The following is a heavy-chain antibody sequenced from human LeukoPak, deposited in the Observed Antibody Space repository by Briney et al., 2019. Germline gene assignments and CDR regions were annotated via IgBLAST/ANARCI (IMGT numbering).Heavy chain of an antibody. J-gene: IGHJ5*02. V-gene: IGHV1-69*05. CDR3: AREESYYDFWSGYYHGYNWFGP. CDR1: GGTFSSYA. D-gene: IGHD3-3*01. CDR2: IIPIFGTA. Sequence: SVKVSCKASGGTFSSYAISWVRQAPGQGLEWMGGIIPIFGTANYAQKLQGRVTMTTDTSTSTAYMELRSLRSDDTAVYYCAREESYYDFWSGYYHGYNWFGPWGQGTLVTVSS.